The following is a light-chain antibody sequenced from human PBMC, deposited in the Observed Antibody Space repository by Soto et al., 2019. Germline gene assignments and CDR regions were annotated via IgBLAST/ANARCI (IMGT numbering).Light chain of an antibody. V-gene: IGKV3-11*01. J-gene: IGKJ4*01. CDR3: QQRRIWPLT. CDR1: QSVSSN. CDR2: DAS. Sequence: IVLTQSPATLSLSLGERATLSCRASQSVSSNLAWYQQKPGQPPRLLIYDASNRATGIPARFSGSGSGTDFTLTISSLEPEDFAVYYCQQRRIWPLTFGGGTKVEFK.